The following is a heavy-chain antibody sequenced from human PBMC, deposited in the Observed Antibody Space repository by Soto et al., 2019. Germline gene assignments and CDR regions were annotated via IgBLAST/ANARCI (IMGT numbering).Heavy chain of an antibody. V-gene: IGHV1-69*02. CDR3: ARGLPSRSGSYLYAVFDP. CDR2: IIPILGIA. D-gene: IGHD3-10*01. Sequence: QVQLVQSGAEVKKPGSSVKVSCKASGGTFSSYTISWVRQAPGQGLEWMGRIIPILGIANYAQKFQGRVTITADKSTSTAYMELSSLRSEDTAVYYCARGLPSRSGSYLYAVFDPWGQGTLVTVSS. J-gene: IGHJ5*02. CDR1: GGTFSSYT.